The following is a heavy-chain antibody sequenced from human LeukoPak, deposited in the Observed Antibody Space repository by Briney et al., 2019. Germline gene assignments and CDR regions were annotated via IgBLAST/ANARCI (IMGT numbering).Heavy chain of an antibody. CDR3: ARGVPIFYISGGNQGFYFDY. D-gene: IGHD4-23*01. CDR2: IYYSGST. Sequence: SETLSLTCTVSGGSISSSSYYWGWIRQPPGKGLEWIGSIYYSGSTYYNPSLKSRVTISVDASKNQFSLKLSSVTAADTAVYYCARGVPIFYISGGNQGFYFDYWGQGTLVTVSS. J-gene: IGHJ4*02. V-gene: IGHV4-39*07. CDR1: GGSISSSSYY.